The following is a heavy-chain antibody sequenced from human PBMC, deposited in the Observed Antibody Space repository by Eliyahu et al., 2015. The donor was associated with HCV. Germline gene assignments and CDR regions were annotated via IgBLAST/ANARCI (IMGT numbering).Heavy chain of an antibody. D-gene: IGHD5-12*01. V-gene: IGHV4-4*07. CDR2: INTSGST. CDR3: ARGGYSGYDYTWFDP. Sequence: QVQLQESGPGVVKPSETLSLLCAVSGCXISXYYWXWXRXPAGKXXEWIGRINTSGSTDYNPSLKSRVTMSLDTSKNQVSLRLSSVTAADTATYYCARGGYSGYDYTWFDPWGQGKLVTVAS. CDR1: GCXISXYY. J-gene: IGHJ5*02.